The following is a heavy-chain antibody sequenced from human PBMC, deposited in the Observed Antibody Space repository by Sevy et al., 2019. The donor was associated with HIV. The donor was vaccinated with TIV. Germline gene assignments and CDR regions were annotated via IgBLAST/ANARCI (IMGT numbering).Heavy chain of an antibody. D-gene: IGHD6-13*01. Sequence: GGSLRLSCAASGFTFSDHYMEWVRQAPGKGLEWVGRIRNEADSYTTEYAAPVKGRFTISRDDSENSLYLLMNSLKTEDTAVYYCTTHAGIAAAGRVFDYWGQGTLVTVSS. CDR2: IRNEADSYTT. V-gene: IGHV3-72*01. CDR3: TTHAGIAAAGRVFDY. J-gene: IGHJ4*02. CDR1: GFTFSDHY.